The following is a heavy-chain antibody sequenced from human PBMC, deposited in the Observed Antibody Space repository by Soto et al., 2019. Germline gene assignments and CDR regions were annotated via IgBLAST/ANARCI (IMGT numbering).Heavy chain of an antibody. CDR1: GYTFTSYG. D-gene: IGHD2-8*01. Sequence: QVQLVQSGSEVKKPGASVKVSCKASGYTFTSYGISWVRQAPGQGLEWMGWISADHGNKKYAQKVQGRVTMTTDTSTTTAHMEVRILRPDDTAVYYCARGGAIRMNDCWGQGTLVTVSS. CDR3: ARGGAIRMNDC. V-gene: IGHV1-18*01. J-gene: IGHJ4*02. CDR2: ISADHGNK.